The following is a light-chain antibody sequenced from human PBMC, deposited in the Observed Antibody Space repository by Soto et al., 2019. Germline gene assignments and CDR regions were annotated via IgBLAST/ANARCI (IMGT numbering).Light chain of an antibody. V-gene: IGKV3-20*01. CDR1: QSVSSSY. CDR2: DAS. Sequence: EIVLTQSPGILSLSPGGRATLSCRASQSVSSSYLAWYQQKPGQPPRLLIYDASSRATGIPDRFSGSGSGTDFTLTISRLEPEDFAVYYCQQYGRSGTFGQGTKVDIK. CDR3: QQYGRSGT. J-gene: IGKJ1*01.